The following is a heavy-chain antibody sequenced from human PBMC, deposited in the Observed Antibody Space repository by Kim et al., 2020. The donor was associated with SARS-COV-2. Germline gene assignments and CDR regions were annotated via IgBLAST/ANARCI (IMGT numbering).Heavy chain of an antibody. CDR1: GFTFSSYE. D-gene: IGHD3-22*01. Sequence: GGSLRLSCAASGFTFSSYEMNWVRQAPGKGLEWVSYISSSGSTIYYADSVKGRFTISRDNAKNSLYLQMNSLRAEDTAVYYCAEGGYYSRNAFDIWGQGTMVTVSS. CDR2: ISSSGSTI. J-gene: IGHJ3*02. V-gene: IGHV3-48*03. CDR3: AEGGYYSRNAFDI.